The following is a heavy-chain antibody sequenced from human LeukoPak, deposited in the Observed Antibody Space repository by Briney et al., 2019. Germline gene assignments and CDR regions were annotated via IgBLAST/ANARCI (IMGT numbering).Heavy chain of an antibody. D-gene: IGHD5-12*01. J-gene: IGHJ6*02. CDR2: IYYSGST. V-gene: IGHV4-61*01. Sequence: SETLSLTCTVSGGSVSSGSYYWSWIRQPPGKGLEWIGYIYYSGSTNYNPSLKSRVTISVDTSKNQFSLKLSSVTAADTAVYYCAREGPIVATTYYYGMDVWGQGTTVTVSS. CDR3: AREGPIVATTYYYGMDV. CDR1: GGSVSSGSYY.